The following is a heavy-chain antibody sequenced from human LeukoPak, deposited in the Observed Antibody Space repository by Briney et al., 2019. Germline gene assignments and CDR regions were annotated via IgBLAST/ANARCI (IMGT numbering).Heavy chain of an antibody. V-gene: IGHV3-23*01. CDR3: AKERDGDYVRYTHY. Sequence: GGSLRLSCAASGFTFSSYAMSWVRQAPGKGLEWVSSISASGGGTYYTDSVKGRFTISRDNSKDTLYLQLSSLRVDDTAVYHCAKERDGDYVRYTHYWGQGTLVTVSS. D-gene: IGHD4-17*01. CDR1: GFTFSSYA. CDR2: ISASGGGT. J-gene: IGHJ4*02.